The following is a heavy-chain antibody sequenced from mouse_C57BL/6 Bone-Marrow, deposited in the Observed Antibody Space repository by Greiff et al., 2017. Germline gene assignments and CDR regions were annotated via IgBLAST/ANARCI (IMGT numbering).Heavy chain of an antibody. CDR2: FYPGSGST. J-gene: IGHJ4*01. D-gene: IGHD2-1*01. CDR1: GYTFTSYR. Sequence: VMLLQPGAELVKPGASVKMSCKASGYTFTSYRITWVKQRPGQGLAWIGDFYPGSGSTNYNEKFKSKATLTVDTSSSTAYVKISSLTSEDSAVYYCARVYGNAWYAMDYWGQGTSVTVSS. CDR3: ARVYGNAWYAMDY. V-gene: IGHV1-55*01.